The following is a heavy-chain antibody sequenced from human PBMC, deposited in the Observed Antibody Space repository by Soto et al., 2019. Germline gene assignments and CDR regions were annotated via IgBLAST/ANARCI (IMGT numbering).Heavy chain of an antibody. CDR1: GFIFSGYG. V-gene: IGHV3-30*18. J-gene: IGHJ4*02. CDR3: AKDTYYHDSSGYYTFDY. Sequence: QVQLVESGGGVDQPGRSLRLSCAASGFIFSGYGMHWVRQAPGKGLEWVAGTSYEGSKEYYTDSVKGRFTISRDNSKSTVYLQMSSLRDDDTAVYYCAKDTYYHDSSGYYTFDYWGQGTLVTVSS. D-gene: IGHD3-22*01. CDR2: TSYEGSKE.